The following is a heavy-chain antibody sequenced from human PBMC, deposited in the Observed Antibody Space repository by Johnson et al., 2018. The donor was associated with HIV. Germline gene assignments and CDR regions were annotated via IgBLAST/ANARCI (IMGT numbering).Heavy chain of an antibody. V-gene: IGHV3-20*04. J-gene: IGHJ3*01. CDR2: INWNGGST. Sequence: VQLVESGGGVVRPGGSLRLSCAASGFTFDDYGMSLVRQAPGKGLEWVSGINWNGGSTGYADSVKGRFTISRDDSKNTLFLEMNRLRSDETARYFCTTGQVNTRIGLIAFQGPAFDFWGQGTMVTVSS. D-gene: IGHD3/OR15-3a*01. CDR3: TTGQVNTRIGLIAFQGPAFDF. CDR1: GFTFDDYG.